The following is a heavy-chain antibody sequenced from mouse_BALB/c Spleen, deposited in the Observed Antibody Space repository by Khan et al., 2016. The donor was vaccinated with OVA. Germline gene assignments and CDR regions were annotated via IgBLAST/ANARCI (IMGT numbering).Heavy chain of an antibody. CDR3: VWDGAYYRNDGWFAY. CDR1: GYTFTSYT. Sequence: VQLQQSGAELARPGASVKMSCKASGYTFTSYTIHWIKLRPGQGLEWIGYINPNNGYTNYNQKFKDKATLTADKSSTTVYMQLSSLTSDDSAVSNCVWDGAYYRNDGWFAYWGQGTLVTVSA. CDR2: INPNNGYT. V-gene: IGHV1-4*01. D-gene: IGHD2-14*01. J-gene: IGHJ3*01.